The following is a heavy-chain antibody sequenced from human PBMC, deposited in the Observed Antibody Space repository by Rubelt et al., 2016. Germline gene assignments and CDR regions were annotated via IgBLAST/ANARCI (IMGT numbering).Heavy chain of an antibody. J-gene: IGHJ4*02. CDR1: GFTFSSYS. Sequence: EVQLVESGGGLVQPGGSLRLSCAASGFTFSSYSMNWVRQAPGKGLEWVSYISSSSSTIYYADSVKCRFTITRDNAKSSLYLQMNGLRDEDTAVYYCATQGYCSSTSCYGAYWGQGTLVTVSS. D-gene: IGHD2-2*01. CDR2: ISSSSSTI. CDR3: ATQGYCSSTSCYGAY. V-gene: IGHV3-48*02.